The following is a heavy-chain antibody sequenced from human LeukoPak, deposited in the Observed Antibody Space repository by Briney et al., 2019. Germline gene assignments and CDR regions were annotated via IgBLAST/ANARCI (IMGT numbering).Heavy chain of an antibody. D-gene: IGHD6-13*01. CDR1: GGSISSSSYY. Sequence: PSETLSLTCTVSGGSISSSSYYWGWICQPPGKGLEWIGSIYYSGSTYYNPSLKSRVTMSVDTSKNQFSLKLSSVTAADTAVYYCARGDSSSWYPDAFDIWGQGTMVTVSS. CDR3: ARGDSSSWYPDAFDI. CDR2: IYYSGST. V-gene: IGHV4-39*07. J-gene: IGHJ3*02.